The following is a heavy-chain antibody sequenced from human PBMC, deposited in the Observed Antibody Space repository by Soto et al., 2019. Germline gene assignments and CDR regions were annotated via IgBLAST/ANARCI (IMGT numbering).Heavy chain of an antibody. CDR2: ISSSSSYI. CDR1: GFTFSSYS. CDR3: AISSRLVGEYFQH. Sequence: EVQLVESGGGLVKPGGSLRLSCAASGFTFSSYSMNWVRQAPGKGLEWVSSISSSSSYIYYADSVKGRFTISRDNAKKSLYLQMNSLRAEDTAVYYCAISSRLVGEYFQHWGQGTLVTVSS. V-gene: IGHV3-21*01. D-gene: IGHD6-19*01. J-gene: IGHJ1*01.